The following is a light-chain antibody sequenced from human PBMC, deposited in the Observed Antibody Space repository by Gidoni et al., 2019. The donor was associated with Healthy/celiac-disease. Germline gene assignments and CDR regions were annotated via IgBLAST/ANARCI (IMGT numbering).Light chain of an antibody. V-gene: IGKV4-1*01. J-gene: IGKJ1*01. Sequence: DIVMTQSPDSLAVSLGERATINCKSSQSFLYSSNNKNYLAWYQQKPGQPPKLLIYWASTRESGVPDRFIGSGSGTDFTLTISSLQAEDVAVYYCQQYYSPRTFGQGTKVEIK. CDR1: QSFLYSSNNKNY. CDR2: WAS. CDR3: QQYYSPRT.